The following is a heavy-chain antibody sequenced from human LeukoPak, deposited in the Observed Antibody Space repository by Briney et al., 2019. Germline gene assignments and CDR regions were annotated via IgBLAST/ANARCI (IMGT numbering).Heavy chain of an antibody. CDR2: IYYSGST. J-gene: IGHJ4*02. V-gene: IGHV4-59*01. CDR1: GGSISSYY. CDR3: ARTNSIYCSGGSCYYLEY. D-gene: IGHD2-15*01. Sequence: SQTLSLTCTVSGGSISSYYWSWIRQPPGKGLEWIGYIYYSGSTNYNPSLKSRVTISVDTSKNQFSLKLSSVTAADTAVYYCARTNSIYCSGGSCYYLEYWGQGTLVTVSS.